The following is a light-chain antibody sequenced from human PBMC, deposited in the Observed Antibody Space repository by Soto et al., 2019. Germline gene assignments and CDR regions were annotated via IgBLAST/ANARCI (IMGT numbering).Light chain of an antibody. CDR3: SSYSISTAYL. CDR2: EVN. J-gene: IGLJ1*01. V-gene: IGLV2-14*01. Sequence: QSVLTQPASVSGSPGQSITISCTGTSSDVGGYDYVSWYQLHPGKAPKLMVFEVNNRPSGVSYRFSGSKSGNTASLTISGLQAEDEADYFCSSYSISTAYLFXTGTKATVL. CDR1: SSDVGGYDY.